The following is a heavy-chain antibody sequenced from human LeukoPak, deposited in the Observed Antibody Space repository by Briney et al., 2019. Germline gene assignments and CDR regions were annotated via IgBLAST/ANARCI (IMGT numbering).Heavy chain of an antibody. D-gene: IGHD3-10*01. J-gene: IGHJ4*02. Sequence: PGGSLRLSCAASGFTFRNCAMSWVRQAPGKGLEWVSGISGTGYNTYYADSVKGRVTISRDNSKNTLYLQMNSLGAEDTAVYYCAKHVSGSLFYFDYWGQRTLVTVSS. CDR1: GFTFRNCA. CDR3: AKHVSGSLFYFDY. V-gene: IGHV3-23*01. CDR2: ISGTGYNT.